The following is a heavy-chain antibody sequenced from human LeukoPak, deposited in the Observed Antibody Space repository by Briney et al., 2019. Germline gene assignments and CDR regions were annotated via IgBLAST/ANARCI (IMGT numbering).Heavy chain of an antibody. CDR1: GGSISSSSYY. Sequence: SETLSLTCTVSGGSISSSSYYWGWIRQPPGKGLEWIGSIYYSGSTYYNPSLKSRVTLSVDTSKNQFSLKLSSVTAADTAVYYCAREGYYDSGGTTSFGYWGQGTLVTVSS. CDR2: IYYSGST. D-gene: IGHD3-22*01. V-gene: IGHV4-39*07. CDR3: AREGYYDSGGTTSFGY. J-gene: IGHJ4*02.